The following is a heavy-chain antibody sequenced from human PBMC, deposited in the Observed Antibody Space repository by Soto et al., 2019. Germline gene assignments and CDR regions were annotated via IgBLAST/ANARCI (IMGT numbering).Heavy chain of an antibody. J-gene: IGHJ4*02. Sequence: QVQLVQSGAEVTKPGASVKVSCRASGYTFSSYYIHWVRQAPGQGLEWVGVINPNGGGTRYAQRFQGRVTLTRDTSTSTVYMDLSRLRSDDTAVFCCARDLASETGTTYWGQGTLVTVSS. CDR3: ARDLASETGTTY. CDR1: GYTFSSYY. CDR2: INPNGGGT. V-gene: IGHV1-46*01. D-gene: IGHD1-7*01.